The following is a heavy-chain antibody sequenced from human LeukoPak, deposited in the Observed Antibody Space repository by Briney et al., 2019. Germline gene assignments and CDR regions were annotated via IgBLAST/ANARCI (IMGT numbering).Heavy chain of an antibody. J-gene: IGHJ4*02. D-gene: IGHD3-22*01. CDR3: ARALRGVYYDSSGYSY. CDR1: GYTFTSYD. CDR2: MSPNSGST. V-gene: IGHV1-8*01. Sequence: ASVKVSCKASGYTFTSYDINWVRQATGQGLEWMGWMSPNSGSTGYAQKFQGRVTMTRNTSISTAYMELSSLRSEDTAVYYCARALRGVYYDSSGYSYWGQGTLVTVSS.